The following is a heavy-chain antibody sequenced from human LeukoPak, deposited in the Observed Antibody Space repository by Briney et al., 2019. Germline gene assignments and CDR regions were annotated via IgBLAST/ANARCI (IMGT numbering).Heavy chain of an antibody. J-gene: IGHJ4*02. Sequence: ASVKVSCKTSGYTFTDYHIHWVRQAPGQGLKGMGWINPNSGGTNYAQKFQGRVSMTRDTSITTAYMELSRLRSDDTAVYYCARDIRPRVESFDYWGQGTLVTVSS. CDR2: INPNSGGT. CDR3: ARDIRPRVESFDY. D-gene: IGHD3-3*01. V-gene: IGHV1-2*02. CDR1: GYTFTDYH.